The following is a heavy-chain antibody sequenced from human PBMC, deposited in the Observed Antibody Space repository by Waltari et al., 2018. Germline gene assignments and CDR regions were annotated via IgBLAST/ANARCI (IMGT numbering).Heavy chain of an antibody. V-gene: IGHV7-4-1*02. CDR1: GYIFTNYA. CDR3: ARGIQLWGRGSWYFDN. D-gene: IGHD3-16*01. CDR2: INTKTGNP. J-gene: IGHJ4*02. Sequence: QVQLVQSGSELKKPGASVKVSCKASGYIFTNYAMNWVRQAPGQGLEWMGWINTKTGNPTYAQGFRGRFVFSVDTSVSTASLQISSLKAEDTAVYYCARGIQLWGRGSWYFDNWGQGTLVTVSS.